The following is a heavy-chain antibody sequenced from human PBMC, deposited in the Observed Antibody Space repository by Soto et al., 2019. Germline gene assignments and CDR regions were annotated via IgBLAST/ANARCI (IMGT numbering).Heavy chain of an antibody. CDR3: TRDHGYGYGMDV. J-gene: IGHJ6*02. V-gene: IGHV3-48*01. D-gene: IGHD5-12*01. CDR2: ITKSSRTI. CDR1: GFTFSTYS. Sequence: GGSLRLSCAASGFTFSTYSMNWVLQAPGKGLEWISYITKSSRTIYYADSVKGRFTISRDNAKNSLYLQMNSLRAEDTAVYYCTRDHGYGYGMDVWGQGTTVTVSS.